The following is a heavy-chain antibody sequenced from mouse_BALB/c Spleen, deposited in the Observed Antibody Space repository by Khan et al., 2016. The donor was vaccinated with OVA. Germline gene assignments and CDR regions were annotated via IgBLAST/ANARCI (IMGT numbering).Heavy chain of an antibody. Sequence: QVQLQQSGPGLVAPSQSLSITCTVFGFSLTIYGVNWVRQPPGKGLEWLGVIWGDGSPNYHSALLSRLSISKDNYKSQVFLQLNSLQTDDTATYYCARFEDHGNLYARDYWGQGTSVTVSS. J-gene: IGHJ4*01. CDR3: ARFEDHGNLYARDY. V-gene: IGHV2-3*01. CDR2: IWGDGSP. CDR1: GFSLTIYG. D-gene: IGHD2-1*01.